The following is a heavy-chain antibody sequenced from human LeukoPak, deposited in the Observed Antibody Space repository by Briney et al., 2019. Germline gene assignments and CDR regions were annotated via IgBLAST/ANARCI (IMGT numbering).Heavy chain of an antibody. CDR3: AHTVTPRYFQF. CDR2: ISSSSSYI. J-gene: IGHJ1*01. V-gene: IGHV3-21*01. CDR1: GFTFSNYS. Sequence: GGSLRLSCAASGFTFSNYSMAWVRQAPGKGLEWVSFISSSSSYIYYADSVKGRFTISRDNAKNSLYLQMNSLRTEDTALYYCAHTVTPRYFQFWGQGTLVTVSS. D-gene: IGHD4-17*01.